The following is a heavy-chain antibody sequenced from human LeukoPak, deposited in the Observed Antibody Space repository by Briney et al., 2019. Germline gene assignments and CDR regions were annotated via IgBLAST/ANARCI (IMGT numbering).Heavy chain of an antibody. J-gene: IGHJ6*02. CDR2: FDPEDGET. D-gene: IGHD5-18*01. CDR3: ARDRNTAMAPTYYYYGMDV. CDR1: GYTLTELS. V-gene: IGHV1-24*01. Sequence: ASVKVSCKVSGYTLTELSMHWVRQAPGKGLEWMGGFDPEDGETIYAQKFQGRVTITADESTSTAYMELSSLRSEDTAVYYCARDRNTAMAPTYYYYGMDVWGQGTTVTVSS.